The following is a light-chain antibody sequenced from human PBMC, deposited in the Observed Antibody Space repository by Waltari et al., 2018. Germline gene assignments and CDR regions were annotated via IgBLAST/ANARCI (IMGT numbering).Light chain of an antibody. CDR2: WAS. CDR1: HNLLYNSDNKNY. V-gene: IGKV4-1*01. Sequence: DIVMTQSPDSLAVSPGERVTIIFRSRHNLLYNSDNKNYLAWCQQKPGQPPKLLIYWASTRESGVPDRFSGSGSGTEFTLTISSLQAADVAVYYCQQCYSTPYTFGQGTKLEIK. J-gene: IGKJ2*01. CDR3: QQCYSTPYT.